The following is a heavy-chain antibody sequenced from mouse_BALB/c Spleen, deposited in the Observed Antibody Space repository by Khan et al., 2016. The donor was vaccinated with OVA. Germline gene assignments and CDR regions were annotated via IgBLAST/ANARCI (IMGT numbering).Heavy chain of an antibody. J-gene: IGHJ1*01. CDR1: GNTFKRYY. V-gene: IGHV1S56*01. Sequence: QVQLQQSGPELVKPGASVKMSCKASGNTFKRYYIHWVKQRPGQGLEWIGWIYPGDGRPTYTEKFTGQTTLTADKSSSPATMFLSRLTSEDSAIYFWAISDYGSFWYCDVWGAGTTVTVAS. D-gene: IGHD1-1*01. CDR3: AISDYGSFWYCDV. CDR2: IYPGDGRP.